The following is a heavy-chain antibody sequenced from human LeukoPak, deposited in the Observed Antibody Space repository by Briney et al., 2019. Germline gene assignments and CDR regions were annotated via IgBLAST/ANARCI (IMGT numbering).Heavy chain of an antibody. J-gene: IGHJ4*02. V-gene: IGHV4-30-2*01. CDR3: ARDGWDAVVPAAAFDY. CDR1: GGSMNSACNL. CDR2: VYNSGVT. Sequence: SETLSLTCTVSGGSMNSACNLWTWIRQPPGRGLEWLGYVYNSGVTYYNPSLKSRGTVSLDKSKNQFSLKLSSVTAADTAVYYCARDGWDAVVPAAAFDYWGQGTLVTVSS. D-gene: IGHD2-2*01.